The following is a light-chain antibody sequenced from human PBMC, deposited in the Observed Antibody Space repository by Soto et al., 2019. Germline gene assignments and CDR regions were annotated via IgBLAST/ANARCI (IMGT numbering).Light chain of an antibody. Sequence: EIVLPQSKTTLSLSAGERATLSCMASQSVSSYLAWYQQKPGQAPRLLIYDASNRATGIPARFSGSGSGTDFTLTISCLEPEDFAVYYCQQLCNGPALSFGGGTNVDIK. V-gene: IGKV3-11*01. J-gene: IGKJ4*01. CDR1: QSVSSY. CDR2: DAS. CDR3: QQLCNGPALS.